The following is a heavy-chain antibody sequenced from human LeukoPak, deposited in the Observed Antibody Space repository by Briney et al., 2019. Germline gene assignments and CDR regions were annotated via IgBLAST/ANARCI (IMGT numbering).Heavy chain of an antibody. D-gene: IGHD5-12*01. CDR3: AKDWGAYVFDS. CDR2: ISYDGSNK. Sequence: GGSLRLSCAAYGFTLSSHSMNWVRQAPGKGLEWVAVISYDGSNKYYADSVKGRFTISRDNSKNTLYLQMNSLRTEDSALYFCAKDWGAYVFDSWGQGTLVTVSS. CDR1: GFTLSSHS. V-gene: IGHV3-30*18. J-gene: IGHJ4*02.